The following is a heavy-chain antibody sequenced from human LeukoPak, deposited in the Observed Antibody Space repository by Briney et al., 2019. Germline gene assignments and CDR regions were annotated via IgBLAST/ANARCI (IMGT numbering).Heavy chain of an antibody. Sequence: PSETLSLTCAVYGGSFSGYYWSWIRQPPGKGLEWIGEINHSGSTNYNPSLKSRVTILVDTSKNQFSLKLSSVTAADTAVYYCARGGRWLDAFDIWGQGTMVTVSS. CDR3: ARGGRWLDAFDI. J-gene: IGHJ3*02. CDR1: GGSFSGYY. V-gene: IGHV4-34*01. CDR2: INHSGST. D-gene: IGHD5-12*01.